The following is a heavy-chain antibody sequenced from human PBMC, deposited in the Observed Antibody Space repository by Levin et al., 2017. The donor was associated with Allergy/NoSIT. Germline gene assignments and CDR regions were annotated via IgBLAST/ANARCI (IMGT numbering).Heavy chain of an antibody. CDR1: GGSISSSSYY. J-gene: IGHJ4*02. D-gene: IGHD3-22*01. V-gene: IGHV4-39*07. CDR2: IYYSGST. CDR3: ARDQDYYDSSGSVDY. Sequence: SQTLSLTCTVSGGSISSSSYYWGWIRQPPGKGLEWIGSIYYSGSTYYNPSLKSRVTISVDTSKNQFSLKLSSVTAADTAVYYCARDQDYYDSSGSVDYWGQGTLVTVSS.